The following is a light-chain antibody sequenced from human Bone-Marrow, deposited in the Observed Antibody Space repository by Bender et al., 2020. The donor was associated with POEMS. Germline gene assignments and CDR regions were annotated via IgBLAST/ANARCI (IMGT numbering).Light chain of an antibody. CDR3: SSFTRSRTVM. Sequence: QSALTQPASVSGSPGQSITISCTGTSSDIGGYNYVSWYQQHPGKAPKLMIYDVSSRPSGISNRFSGSKSGNTASLIISGLQAEDEADYYCSSFTRSRTVMFGGGTKLTVL. V-gene: IGLV2-14*01. CDR1: SSDIGGYNY. CDR2: DVS. J-gene: IGLJ3*02.